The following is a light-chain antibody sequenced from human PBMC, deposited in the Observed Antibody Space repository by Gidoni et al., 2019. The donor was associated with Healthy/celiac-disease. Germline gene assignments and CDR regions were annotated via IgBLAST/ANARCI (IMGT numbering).Light chain of an antibody. CDR3: QQRSNWPFT. CDR2: DAS. V-gene: IGKV3-11*01. Sequence: ELVLTQSPAPLSLSPGERATLSCRASQSVSSYLAWYQQKPGQAPRLRIYDASNRATGIPARFSGSGSGTDFTLTISSLEPEDFAVYYCQQRSNWPFTFGQGTRLEIK. J-gene: IGKJ5*01. CDR1: QSVSSY.